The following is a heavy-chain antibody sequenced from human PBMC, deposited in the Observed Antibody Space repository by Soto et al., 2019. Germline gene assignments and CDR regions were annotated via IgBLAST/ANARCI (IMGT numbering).Heavy chain of an antibody. V-gene: IGHV3-33*01. D-gene: IGHD4-4*01. CDR3: ARDQKGYTDYIYSAMDV. CDR1: GFIFRNYG. CDR2: IWYDGSNK. Sequence: QVQLVESGGGVVQPGRSLRLSCAASGFIFRNYGMHWVRQAPGKGLEWVAVIWYDGSNKYYGDSVKGRFTISRDNSKNTLYLQMNSLRAEDTAVYYCARDQKGYTDYIYSAMDVWGQGTTVTVSS. J-gene: IGHJ6*02.